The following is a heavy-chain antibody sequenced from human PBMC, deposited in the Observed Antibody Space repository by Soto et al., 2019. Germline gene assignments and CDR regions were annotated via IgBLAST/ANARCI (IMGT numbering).Heavy chain of an antibody. CDR1: GYTFTSYD. J-gene: IGHJ6*03. CDR2: MNPNSGNT. V-gene: IGHV1-8*01. CDR3: ARGIRGRQQPHYYYYYYMDV. D-gene: IGHD6-13*01. Sequence: ASVKVSCKASGYTFTSYDINWVRQATGQGLEWMGWMNPNSGNTGYAQKFQGRVTMTRNTSISTAYMELSSLRSEDTAVYYCARGIRGRQQPHYYYYYYMDVWGKGTTVTVS.